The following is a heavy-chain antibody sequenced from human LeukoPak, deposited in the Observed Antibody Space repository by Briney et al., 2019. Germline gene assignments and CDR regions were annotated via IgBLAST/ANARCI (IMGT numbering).Heavy chain of an antibody. D-gene: IGHD4-17*01. V-gene: IGHV3-30*02. CDR3: ARGDYGDYVGNFDY. Sequence: GGSLRLSCAASGLTFSSYGMHWVRQAPGKGLEWEAFIRYDGSNKYYADSVKGRFTISRDNSKNTLYLQMNSLRAEDTAVYYCARGDYGDYVGNFDYWGQGTLVTVSS. J-gene: IGHJ4*02. CDR2: IRYDGSNK. CDR1: GLTFSSYG.